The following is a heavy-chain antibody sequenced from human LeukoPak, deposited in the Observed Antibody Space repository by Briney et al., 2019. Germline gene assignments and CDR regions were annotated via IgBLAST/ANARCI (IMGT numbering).Heavy chain of an antibody. Sequence: SETLSLTCTVSGGSISSYYWSWIRQPPGKGLEWIAYISDIGSINYNPSLKSRVTISLDTSKNQFSLKLTSVTAADTAVYYCAGHHPRNTVDFWGQGTLVTVSS. CDR1: GGSISSYY. D-gene: IGHD2/OR15-2a*01. V-gene: IGHV4-59*08. CDR3: AGHHPRNTVDF. J-gene: IGHJ4*02. CDR2: ISDIGSI.